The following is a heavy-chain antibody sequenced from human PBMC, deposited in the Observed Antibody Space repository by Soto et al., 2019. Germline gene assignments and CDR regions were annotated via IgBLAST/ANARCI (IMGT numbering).Heavy chain of an antibody. CDR1: GLIFSDYH. CDR3: ARLSGWSGEIRGIDV. D-gene: IGHD6-19*01. V-gene: IGHV3-72*01. J-gene: IGHJ6*02. Sequence: EVQLVESGGGLVQPGGSLRLSCAASGLIFSDYHTGWVRQAPGAGLERVGRIRRKANSYTTEYAASVNGRFTISRDDTKNSLYLQVTRPKCPDPAVYHWARLSGWSGEIRGIDVWCQGNRVTVSS. CDR2: IRRKANSYTT.